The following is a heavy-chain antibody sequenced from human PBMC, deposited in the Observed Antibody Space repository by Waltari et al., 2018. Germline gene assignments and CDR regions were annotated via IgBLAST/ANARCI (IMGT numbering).Heavy chain of an antibody. CDR2: GSTI. CDR3: ARCPYRYSSRWFRVAPAEYGMDV. V-gene: IGHV3-48*03. D-gene: IGHD6-13*01. Sequence: GSTIYYADSVKGRFTISRDNAKNSLYLQMNSLRAEDTAVYYCARCPYRYSSRWFRVAPAEYGMDVWGQGTTVTVSS. J-gene: IGHJ6*02.